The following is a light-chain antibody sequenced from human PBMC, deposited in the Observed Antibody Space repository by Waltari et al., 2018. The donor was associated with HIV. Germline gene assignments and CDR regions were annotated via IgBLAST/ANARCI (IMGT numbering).Light chain of an antibody. J-gene: IGKJ4*01. Sequence: DIGMTQSPLSLPVTPGEPAAISCRSSQSLLHTNGYTYLDWYLQKPGQSPHLLIYLGSNRASGVPDTFSGSGSGTNFTLRISRVQAEDAGIYYCMQALQAPFTFGGGTKVEIK. CDR3: MQALQAPFT. V-gene: IGKV2-28*01. CDR1: QSLLHTNGYTY. CDR2: LGS.